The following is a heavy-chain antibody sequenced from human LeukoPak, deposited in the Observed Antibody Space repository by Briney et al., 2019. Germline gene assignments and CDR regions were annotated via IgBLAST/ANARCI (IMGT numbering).Heavy chain of an antibody. CDR2: IYYSGST. J-gene: IGHJ4*02. V-gene: IGHV4-59*12. D-gene: IGHD3-10*01. CDR3: ARVSYYYGSGSYYQIYDY. CDR1: GGSISSYY. Sequence: SETLSLTCTVSGGSISSYYWSWIRQPPGKGLEWIGYIYYSGSTNYNPSLKSRVTISVDTSKNQFSLKLSSVTAADTAVYYCARVSYYYGSGSYYQIYDYWGQGTLVTVSS.